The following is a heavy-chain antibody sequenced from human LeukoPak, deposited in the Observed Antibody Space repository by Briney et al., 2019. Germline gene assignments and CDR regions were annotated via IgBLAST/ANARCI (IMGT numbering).Heavy chain of an antibody. V-gene: IGHV1-8*03. J-gene: IGHJ5*02. CDR1: GYTFTSYD. Sequence: GASVKVSCKASGYTFTSYDINWVRQATGQGLEWMGWMSPKSSNTGFAQKFQGRVAITRDTSISTAYMELSSLTSEDTAVYYCARGREQQPFDPWGRGTLVTVSS. CDR3: ARGREQQPFDP. CDR2: MSPKSSNT. D-gene: IGHD6-13*01.